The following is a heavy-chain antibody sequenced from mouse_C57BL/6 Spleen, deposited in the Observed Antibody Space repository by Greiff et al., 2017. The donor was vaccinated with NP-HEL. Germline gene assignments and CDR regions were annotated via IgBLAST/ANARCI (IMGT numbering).Heavy chain of an antibody. CDR2: IDPSDSYT. D-gene: IGHD1-1*01. Sequence: VQLQQPGAELVMPGASVKLSCKASGYTFTSYWMHWVKQRPGQGLEWIGEIDPSDSYTNYNQKFKGKSTLTVDKSSSTAYMQLSSLTSEDSAVYYCARSDTTVVDYWGQGTTLTVSS. V-gene: IGHV1-69*01. CDR3: ARSDTTVVDY. CDR1: GYTFTSYW. J-gene: IGHJ2*01.